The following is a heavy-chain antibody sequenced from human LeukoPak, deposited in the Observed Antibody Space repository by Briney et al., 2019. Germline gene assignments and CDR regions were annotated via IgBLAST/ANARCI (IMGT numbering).Heavy chain of an antibody. V-gene: IGHV3-48*01. CDR3: ARDRDGGEDFDY. D-gene: IGHD4-23*01. Sequence: GGSLRLSCAASGFTFSSYWMNWARQAPGKGLEWLSHTSVNGAVTTYADSVKGRFTISSDTAKNSLYLQLNSLTVGDTAMYYCARDRDGGEDFDYWSRGTLVTVSS. CDR2: TSVNGAVT. CDR1: GFTFSSYW. J-gene: IGHJ4*02.